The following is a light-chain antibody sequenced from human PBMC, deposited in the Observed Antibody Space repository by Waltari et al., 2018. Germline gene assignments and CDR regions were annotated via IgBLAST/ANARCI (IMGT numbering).Light chain of an antibody. J-gene: IGLJ2*01. Sequence: QSALTQPAAVSGSPGQSITISCTGTSSDIGGYQYVSWYQQHPGKAPRLMIYAVTNRPSGVSNRFSGSKSGNTAYLTISGLQAEDEAAYYCGSYRSSALEAIFGGGTKLTVL. CDR3: GSYRSSALEAI. V-gene: IGLV2-14*03. CDR2: AVT. CDR1: SSDIGGYQY.